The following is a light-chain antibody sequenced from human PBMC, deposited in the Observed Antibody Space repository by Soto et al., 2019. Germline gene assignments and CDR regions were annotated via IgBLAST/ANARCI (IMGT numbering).Light chain of an antibody. CDR2: GAS. V-gene: IGKV3-20*01. J-gene: IGKJ1*01. CDR1: QSISSNY. CDR3: QHYVSSPRT. Sequence: SQSISSNYLAWYRQKPGQAPRLLIYGASSRATGIPDRFSGSGSATEFTLTICSLEPEDFAVYCSQHYVSSPRTFGEGTKVDIK.